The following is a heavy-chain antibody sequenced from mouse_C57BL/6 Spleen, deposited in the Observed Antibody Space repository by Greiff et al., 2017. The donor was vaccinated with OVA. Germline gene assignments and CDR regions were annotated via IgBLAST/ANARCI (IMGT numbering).Heavy chain of an antibody. CDR1: GYTFTSYW. CDR2: IDPSDSET. V-gene: IGHV1-52*01. J-gene: IGHJ2*01. CDR3: ARNNSCDSYDY. Sequence: QVQLQQPGAELVRPGSSVKLSCKASGYTFTSYWMHWVKQRPIQGLEWIGNIDPSDSETHYNQKFKDKATLTVDKSSSTAYMQLSSLTSEDSAVYYGARNNSCDSYDYWGQGTTLTVSS. D-gene: IGHD2-4*01.